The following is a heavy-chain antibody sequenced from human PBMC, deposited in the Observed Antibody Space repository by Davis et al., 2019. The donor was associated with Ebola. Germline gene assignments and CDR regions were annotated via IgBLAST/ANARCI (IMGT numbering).Heavy chain of an antibody. D-gene: IGHD3-16*01. CDR1: GFTFGSYW. CDR3: AKPYLYGVDY. V-gene: IGHV3-7*01. J-gene: IGHJ4*02. Sequence: GESLKISCAASGFTFGSYWMSWVRQAPGKGLEWVANIKQDGSAKQYVDSVKGRFTISRDNAKNSLYLQMNSLRAEDTALYYCAKPYLYGVDYWGQGTLVTVSS. CDR2: IKQDGSAK.